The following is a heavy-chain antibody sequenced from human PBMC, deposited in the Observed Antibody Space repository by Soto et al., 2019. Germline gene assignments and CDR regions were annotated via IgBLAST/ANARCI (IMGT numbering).Heavy chain of an antibody. V-gene: IGHV3-48*02. J-gene: IGHJ4*02. Sequence: EVQLVESGGDLVQPGGSLRLSCAASGFNFRDYNMNWVRQAPGKGLEGVSHITATTGITYYADSVKGRFTISRDNPKNSLSLQINSLRDEDTALYYCVRAACGDCYGYGYWGQGTLVIVSS. CDR2: ITATTGIT. CDR3: VRAACGDCYGYGY. D-gene: IGHD5-18*01. CDR1: GFNFRDYN.